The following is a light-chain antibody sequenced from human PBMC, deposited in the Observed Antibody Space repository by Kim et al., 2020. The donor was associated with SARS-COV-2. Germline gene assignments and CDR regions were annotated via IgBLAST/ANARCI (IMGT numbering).Light chain of an antibody. J-gene: IGLJ1*01. Sequence: VAPGKTARNTCGGNNIGSKSVHWYQQKPGQAPVLVIYYDSDRPSGIPERFSGSNSGNTATLTISRVEAGDEADYYCQVWDSSSDHVFGTGTKVTVL. CDR1: NIGSKS. CDR2: YDS. V-gene: IGLV3-21*04. CDR3: QVWDSSSDHV.